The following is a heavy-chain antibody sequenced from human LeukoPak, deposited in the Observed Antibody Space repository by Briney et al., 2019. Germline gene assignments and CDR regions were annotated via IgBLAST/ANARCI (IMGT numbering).Heavy chain of an antibody. J-gene: IGHJ6*02. CDR2: MNPKSANT. CDR3: AREGRSLGMDV. CDR1: GYTFTNSD. V-gene: IGHV1-8*01. Sequence: ASVKVSCKASGYTFTNSDINWVRQATGQGLEWMGWMNPKSANTGFARKFQGRVTMTRNTSINTAYMELSSLRSEDTAVYYCAREGRSLGMDVWGQGTTVTVSS.